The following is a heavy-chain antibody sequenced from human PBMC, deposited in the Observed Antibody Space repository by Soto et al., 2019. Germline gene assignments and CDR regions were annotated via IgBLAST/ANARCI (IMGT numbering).Heavy chain of an antibody. J-gene: IGHJ5*01. V-gene: IGHV4-39*01. Sequence: SETLSLTCSVSGGSISRSSYYWGWIRQPPGKGLEWIGSIYYSGSTCYNPSLKSRVAISMDTSKNQFSLKPNSVTAADTAVYFCARRDPRAIDSWGQGTLVTVSS. CDR2: IYYSGST. CDR1: GGSISRSSYY. CDR3: ARRDPRAIDS.